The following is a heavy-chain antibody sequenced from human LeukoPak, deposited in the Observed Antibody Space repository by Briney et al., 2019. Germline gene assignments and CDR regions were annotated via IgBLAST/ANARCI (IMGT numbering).Heavy chain of an antibody. D-gene: IGHD3-16*01. J-gene: IGHJ4*02. CDR1: GGSISSSNW. V-gene: IGHV4-4*02. CDR2: IYHSGST. Sequence: SETLSLTCAVSGGSISSSNWWSWVRQPPGKGLEWIGEIYHSGSTNYNPSLKSRVTISVDKSKNQFSLKLSSVTAADTAVYYCARGEYDYVWGSYLDYWGQGTLVTVSS. CDR3: ARGEYDYVWGSYLDY.